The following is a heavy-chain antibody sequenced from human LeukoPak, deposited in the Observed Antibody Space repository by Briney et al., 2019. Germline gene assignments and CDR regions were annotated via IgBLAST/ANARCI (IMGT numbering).Heavy chain of an antibody. CDR3: ARKSPEFNY. Sequence: PGGSLRLSCAASGFTLSSYSMHWVRQAPGKGLEWVSSISTSSSYIYYADSVKGRFTISRDNAKNSLYLQMKSLRAEDTAVYYCARKSPEFNYWGQGTLVTVSS. J-gene: IGHJ4*02. CDR1: GFTLSSYS. V-gene: IGHV3-21*01. CDR2: ISTSSSYI.